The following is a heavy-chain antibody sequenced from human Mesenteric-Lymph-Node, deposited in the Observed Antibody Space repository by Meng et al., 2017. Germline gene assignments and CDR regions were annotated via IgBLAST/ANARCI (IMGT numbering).Heavy chain of an antibody. D-gene: IGHD5-18*01. CDR1: RGSNRQVDYS. Sequence: QQPTPAQALVYTYQTLTLPCPVSRGSNRQVDYSWSWIRQPPGKGLELIGYIYYRGSTSDSPSLKRRVTISVNKSKHQFSLKLTSVTAADTAVYYCARGGYYSFDYWGQGTLVTVSS. V-gene: IGHV4-30-4*01. CDR2: IYYRGST. J-gene: IGHJ4*02. CDR3: ARGGYYSFDY.